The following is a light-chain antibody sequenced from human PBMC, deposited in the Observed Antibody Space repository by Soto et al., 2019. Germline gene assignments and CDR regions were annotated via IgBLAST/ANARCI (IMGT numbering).Light chain of an antibody. CDR3: LQYPNLWA. CDR1: QSVSNN. J-gene: IGKJ1*01. V-gene: IGKV3-15*01. Sequence: EIVLTQCPGTLSLSPGGGCARGCVASQSVSNNYLAWYQQNPGQAPRLLIYRASTRATGIPARFSGSGSGTEFTLPIRTLQSEDFTVYSCLQYPNLWAVGQVTQVEIK. CDR2: RAS.